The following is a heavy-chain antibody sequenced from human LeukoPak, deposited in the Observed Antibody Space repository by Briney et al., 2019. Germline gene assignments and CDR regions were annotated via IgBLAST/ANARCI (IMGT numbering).Heavy chain of an antibody. D-gene: IGHD6-19*01. V-gene: IGHV3-53*04. CDR2: IYSGGST. Sequence: GGPLRLSCAASGFTVSSNYMSWVRQAPGKGLEWVSIIYSGGSTYYADSVKGRFTISRHNSKNTLYLQMNSLRAEDTAVYYCANLGIAVAGRDAFDFWGQGTMVTVSS. CDR1: GFTVSSNY. J-gene: IGHJ3*01. CDR3: ANLGIAVAGRDAFDF.